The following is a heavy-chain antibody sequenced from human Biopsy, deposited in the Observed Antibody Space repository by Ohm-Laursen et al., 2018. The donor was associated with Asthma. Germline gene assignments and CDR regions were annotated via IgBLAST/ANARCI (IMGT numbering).Heavy chain of an antibody. J-gene: IGHJ5*02. CDR3: ARTTYGDDGFDP. D-gene: IGHD4-17*01. Sequence: SETLSLTCPVSGGSINIGDYYWSWIRQHPVKGLEWIGYIYYSGSTYYNPSLKSRVSISLDTSKNQFSLSLTSVTAADTAVYYCARTTYGDDGFDPWGQGTLVTVPS. V-gene: IGHV4-31*03. CDR1: GGSINIGDYY. CDR2: IYYSGST.